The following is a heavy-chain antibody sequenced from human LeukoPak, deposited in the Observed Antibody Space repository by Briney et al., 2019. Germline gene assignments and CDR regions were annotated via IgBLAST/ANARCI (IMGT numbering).Heavy chain of an antibody. D-gene: IGHD1-26*01. CDR3: AFSMNRGNYYYFDF. V-gene: IGHV3-74*01. CDR1: GFTFSSYW. CDR2: INSDGSST. J-gene: IGHJ4*02. Sequence: GWSLRLSCAASGFTFSSYWMHWVRQAPGKGLVWVSRINSDGSSTSYADSVKGRFTISRDNAKNTLYLQMNSLRAEDTAMYYCAFSMNRGNYYYFDFWGQGTLVTVSS.